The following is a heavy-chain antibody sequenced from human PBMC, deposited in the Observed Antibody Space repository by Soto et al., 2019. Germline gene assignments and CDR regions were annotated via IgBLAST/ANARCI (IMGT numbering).Heavy chain of an antibody. CDR2: IRSKAYGGTT. J-gene: IGHJ4*02. Sequence: GGSLRLSCTASGFTFGDYAMSWFRQAPGKGLEWVGFIRSKAYGGTTEYVASVKGRFTISRDDSKSIAYLQMNSLKTEDTAVYYCTRVAMITFGGVIPYIDYWGQGTLVTVSS. CDR1: GFTFGDYA. D-gene: IGHD3-16*02. CDR3: TRVAMITFGGVIPYIDY. V-gene: IGHV3-49*03.